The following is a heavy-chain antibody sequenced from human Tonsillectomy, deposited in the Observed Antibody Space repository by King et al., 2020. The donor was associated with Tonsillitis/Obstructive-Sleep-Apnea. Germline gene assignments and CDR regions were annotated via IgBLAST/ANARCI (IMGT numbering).Heavy chain of an antibody. CDR3: ARHQPLEAGTTWDFDY. Sequence: VQLVESGAEVKKPGESLRISCTGSGYSFTNYWINWVRQMPGKGLEWMGRIYPSDSYTDYSPSFQGHVTISADKSISTAYLQWSSLKASDTAMYYCARHQPLEAGTTWDFDYWGQGTLVTVSS. CDR1: GYSFTNYW. CDR2: IYPSDSYT. D-gene: IGHD1-1*01. J-gene: IGHJ4*02. V-gene: IGHV5-10-1*01.